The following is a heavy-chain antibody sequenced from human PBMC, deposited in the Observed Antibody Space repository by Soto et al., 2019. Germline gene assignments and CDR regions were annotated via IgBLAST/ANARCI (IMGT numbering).Heavy chain of an antibody. CDR1: GFSLSTSGVG. CDR3: AHYPTTPYMDV. D-gene: IGHD1-1*01. J-gene: IGHJ6*03. CDR2: LYWDDDR. V-gene: IGHV2-5*02. Sequence: QITLKESRPTLVEPTQTLTLTCTFSGFSLSTSGVGVGWVRQPPGKALEWLALLYWDDDRRYNPSLNNRLTITKDTSKYQVVLTMTNMGPVDTGTYYCAHYPTTPYMDVWGTGTTVTVSS.